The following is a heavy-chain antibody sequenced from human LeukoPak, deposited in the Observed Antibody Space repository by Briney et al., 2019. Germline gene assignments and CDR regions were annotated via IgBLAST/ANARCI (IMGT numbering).Heavy chain of an antibody. D-gene: IGHD6-13*01. J-gene: IGHJ3*02. CDR3: ARDRQQLVLNAFDI. CDR1: GYTFTSYG. V-gene: IGHV1-18*01. Sequence: ASVKVSCKASGYTFTSYGISWVRQAPGQGLEWMGWISAYNGNTNYAQKLQGRVTMTTDTSTSTAYMELRSLRSDDTAVYYCARDRQQLVLNAFDIWAKGQWSPSLQ. CDR2: ISAYNGNT.